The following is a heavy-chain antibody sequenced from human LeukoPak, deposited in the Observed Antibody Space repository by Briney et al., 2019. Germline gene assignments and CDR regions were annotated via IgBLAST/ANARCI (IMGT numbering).Heavy chain of an antibody. D-gene: IGHD2-2*01. V-gene: IGHV3-23*01. CDR1: GFTFSSYA. CDR2: ITGSGSST. Sequence: QPGGSLRLSCAASGFTFSSYAMTWVRQAPGKGLEWVSTITGSGSSTYHADSVKGRFTISRDNSKNTLYLQMNSLTAEDTAVYYCANPHCSSTSCYWFDPWGQGTLVTVSS. CDR3: ANPHCSSTSCYWFDP. J-gene: IGHJ5*02.